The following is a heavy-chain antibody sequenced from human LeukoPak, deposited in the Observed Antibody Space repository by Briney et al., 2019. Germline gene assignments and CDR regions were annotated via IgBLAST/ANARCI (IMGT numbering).Heavy chain of an antibody. V-gene: IGHV3-21*01. CDR2: ISSSSSSYI. CDR1: GFTFSSYS. J-gene: IGHJ4*02. D-gene: IGHD3-10*01. Sequence: PGGSLRLSCAASGFTFSSYSMNWVRQAPGKGLEWVSSISSSSSSYIYYADSVKGRFTISRDNAKNSLYLQMNSLRAEDTAVYYCARDSTYYYGSGSYYSEPFDYWGQGTLVTVSS. CDR3: ARDSTYYYGSGSYYSEPFDY.